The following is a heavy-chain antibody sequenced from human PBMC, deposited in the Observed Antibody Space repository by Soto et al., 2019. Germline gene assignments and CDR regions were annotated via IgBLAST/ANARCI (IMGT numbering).Heavy chain of an antibody. CDR3: ARARKIAAAGPDAFDI. J-gene: IGHJ3*02. Sequence: SVKVSCKASGGTFSSYAISWVRQAPGQGLEWMGGIIPIFGTANYAQKFQGRVTITADESTSTVYMELSSLRSEDTAVYYCARARKIAAAGPDAFDIWGQGTMVTVSS. CDR2: IIPIFGTA. V-gene: IGHV1-69*13. D-gene: IGHD6-13*01. CDR1: GGTFSSYA.